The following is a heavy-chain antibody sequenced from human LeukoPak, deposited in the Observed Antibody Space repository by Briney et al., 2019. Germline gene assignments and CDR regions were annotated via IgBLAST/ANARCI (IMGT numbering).Heavy chain of an antibody. V-gene: IGHV1-69*13. CDR2: IIPIFGTA. J-gene: IGHJ4*02. D-gene: IGHD2-21*01. Sequence: ASVKVSCKASGGTFSSYAISWVRQAPGQGLEWMGGIIPIFGTANYAQKFQGRVTITADESTSTAYMELSSLRSEDTAVYYCARAAYCGGDCYSPYFDYWGQGTLVTVSS. CDR1: GGTFSSYA. CDR3: ARAAYCGGDCYSPYFDY.